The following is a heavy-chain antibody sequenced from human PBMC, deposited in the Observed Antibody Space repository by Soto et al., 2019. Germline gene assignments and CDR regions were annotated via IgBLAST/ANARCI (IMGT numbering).Heavy chain of an antibody. D-gene: IGHD3-22*01. Sequence: SETLSLTCTVSGGSVNTAPYHWSWIRQPPRNGLEWIGNIYYTGSTNYNPSFESRVAISLDTYNNQFSLRLTSLTAADTAVYFCARDQHSYYDTSGDYPYFEFWGKGTRVTVS. CDR3: ARDQHSYYDTSGDYPYFEF. CDR1: GGSVNTAPYH. J-gene: IGHJ4*02. V-gene: IGHV4-61*01. CDR2: IYYTGST.